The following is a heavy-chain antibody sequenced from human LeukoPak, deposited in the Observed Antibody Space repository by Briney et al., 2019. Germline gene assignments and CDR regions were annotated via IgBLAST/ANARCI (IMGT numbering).Heavy chain of an antibody. D-gene: IGHD2-21*01. V-gene: IGHV3-48*03. CDR3: AKAPVTTCRGAYCYPFDY. J-gene: IGHJ4*02. CDR2: ISSSGSTL. Sequence: GGSLRLSCAASGFTFSSYEMNWVRQAPGKGLEWVSYISSSGSTLYYADSVKGRFTISRDNAKSSLYLQMNRLRPEDAAVYYCAKAPVTTCRGAYCYPFDYWGQGTLVTVSS. CDR1: GFTFSSYE.